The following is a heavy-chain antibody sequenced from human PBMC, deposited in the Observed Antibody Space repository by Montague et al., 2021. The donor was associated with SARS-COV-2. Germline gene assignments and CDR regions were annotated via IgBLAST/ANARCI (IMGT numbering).Heavy chain of an antibody. CDR3: ARAHSGSWAHLDN. J-gene: IGHJ4*02. V-gene: IGHV4-39*01. D-gene: IGHD5-12*01. CDR2: INFSGKT. CDR1: GGSISSSSYY. Sequence: SETLSLTCTVTGGSISSSSYYWGWVRQPPGKGLEWIGSINFSGKTYYNPSLKSRVTISVDTSKDQFSLKLSSVTAADTAVYYCARAHSGSWAHLDNWGQGSLVTVSS.